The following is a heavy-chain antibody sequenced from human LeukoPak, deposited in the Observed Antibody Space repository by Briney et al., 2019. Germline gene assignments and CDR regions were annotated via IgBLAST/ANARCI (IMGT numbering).Heavy chain of an antibody. Sequence: ASVKVSCKCSGYTFTNYGISWVRQAPGPGLEWMGWISGYNDNTNYAQKLQGRVTMTTDTFTSTAYMELRSLRSDDTAVYYCARLGYYDILTGPRYFDYWGQGTLVTVSS. V-gene: IGHV1-18*01. CDR2: ISGYNDNT. CDR3: ARLGYYDILTGPRYFDY. D-gene: IGHD3-9*01. J-gene: IGHJ4*02. CDR1: GYTFTNYG.